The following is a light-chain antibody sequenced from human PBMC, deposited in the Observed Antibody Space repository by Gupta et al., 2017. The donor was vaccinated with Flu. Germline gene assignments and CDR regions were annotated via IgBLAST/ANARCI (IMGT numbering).Light chain of an antibody. CDR1: SSDVGGYNY. J-gene: IGLJ1*01. CDR2: DVS. V-gene: IGLV2-14*04. CDR3: SSYTSSSTGYV. Sequence: IPISCTGTSSDVGGYNYVSWYQQHPGKAPKLMIYDVSNRPSGVSNRFSGSKSGNTASLTISGLQAEDEADYYCSSYTSSSTGYVFGTGTKVTVL.